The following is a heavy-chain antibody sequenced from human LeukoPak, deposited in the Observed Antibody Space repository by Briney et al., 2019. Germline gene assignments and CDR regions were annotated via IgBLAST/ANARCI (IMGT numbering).Heavy chain of an antibody. V-gene: IGHV3-23*01. CDR1: GFTFSNYA. J-gene: IGHJ6*03. CDR2: FSGSGGGST. D-gene: IGHD6-6*01. CDR3: AKDMYEYSSSYYYYYYYMDV. Sequence: PGGSLRLSCAASGFTFSNYAMTWARQAPGKGLEWVSTFSGSGGGSTYYADSVKGRFTISRDNSKSTLYLQMNSLRAEDTAVYYCAKDMYEYSSSYYYYYYYMDVWGMGTTVTVSS.